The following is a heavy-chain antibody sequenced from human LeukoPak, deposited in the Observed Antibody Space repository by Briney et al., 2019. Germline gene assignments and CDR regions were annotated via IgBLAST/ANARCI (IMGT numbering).Heavy chain of an antibody. CDR2: IYHSGST. Sequence: SETLSLTCTVSGGSISSYYWSWIRQPPGKGLEWIGSIYHSGSTYYNPSLKSRVTISVDTSKNQFSLKLSSVTAADTAVYYCARGALTYYYDSSGRFDYWGQGTRVTVSS. V-gene: IGHV4-38-2*02. CDR1: GGSISSYY. D-gene: IGHD3-22*01. J-gene: IGHJ4*02. CDR3: ARGALTYYYDSSGRFDY.